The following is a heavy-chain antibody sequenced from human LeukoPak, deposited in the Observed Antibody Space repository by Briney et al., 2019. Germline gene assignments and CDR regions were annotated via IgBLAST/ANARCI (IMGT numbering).Heavy chain of an antibody. CDR3: ARVRDGYNPVLDY. Sequence: PSETLSLTCAVYGGSFSGYYWSCIRQPPGKGLECSGGIYYSGSTYYNPSLKSRVTISVDTSKNQFSLKLSSVTAADTAVYYCARVRDGYNPVLDYWGQGTLVTVSS. V-gene: IGHV4-34*01. J-gene: IGHJ4*02. CDR2: IYYSGST. D-gene: IGHD5-24*01. CDR1: GGSFSGYY.